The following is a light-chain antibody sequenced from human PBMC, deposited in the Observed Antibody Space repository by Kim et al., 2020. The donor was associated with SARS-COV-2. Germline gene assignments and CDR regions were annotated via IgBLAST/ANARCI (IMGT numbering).Light chain of an antibody. J-gene: IGKJ4*02. CDR1: QAISSA. CDR3: QQFNSYPLT. Sequence: AIQSTQPPSSLSASVGDRVTITCRASQAISSALAWYQLTPGKAPQLLIYDASSLASGVPSRFSGSGSGTDFTLTISSLQPEDFAAYYCQQFNSYPLTFGEGTKVDIK. CDR2: DAS. V-gene: IGKV1-13*02.